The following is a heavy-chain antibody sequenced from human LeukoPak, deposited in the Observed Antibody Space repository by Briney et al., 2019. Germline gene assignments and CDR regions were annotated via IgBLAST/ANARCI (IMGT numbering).Heavy chain of an antibody. CDR2: ISSSSSYI. CDR1: GFTFSSYS. D-gene: IGHD6-13*01. V-gene: IGHV3-21*01. Sequence: GGSLRLSCAASGFTFSSYSMNWVRQAPGKGLEWVSSISSSSSYIYYADSVKGRFTISRDNSKNTLYLQMNSLRAEDTAVYYCARDRGIVAAGLDYWGQGTLVTVSS. J-gene: IGHJ4*02. CDR3: ARDRGIVAAGLDY.